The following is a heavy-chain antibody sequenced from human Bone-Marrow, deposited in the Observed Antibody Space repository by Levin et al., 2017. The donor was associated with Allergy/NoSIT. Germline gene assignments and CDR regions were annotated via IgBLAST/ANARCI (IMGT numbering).Heavy chain of an antibody. J-gene: IGHJ4*02. Sequence: TGGSLRLSCAASGFTFDDYAMHWVRQAPGKGLEWVSGISWNSGSIGYADSVKGRFTISRDNAKNSLYLQMNSLRAEDTALYYCAKDISPRQYYYGSGIKDWGQGTLVTVSS. CDR1: GFTFDDYA. CDR3: AKDISPRQYYYGSGIKD. CDR2: ISWNSGSI. V-gene: IGHV3-9*01. D-gene: IGHD3-10*01.